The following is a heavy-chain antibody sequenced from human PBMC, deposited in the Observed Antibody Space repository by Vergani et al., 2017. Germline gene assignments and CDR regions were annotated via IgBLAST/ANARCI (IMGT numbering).Heavy chain of an antibody. Sequence: EVQLLESGGNLVQPGGSLRLSCAASGFTFTNFAMTWVRQAPGEGLEWVSGISGSGGFTYYADSVKGRFTISRDNSKNTMFLQMNNLRAEDTAVYYCAKDNVPGYYDSSGYCDYWFHTSLFMVSS. CDR2: ISGSGGFT. CDR3: AKDNVPGYYDSSGYCDY. D-gene: IGHD3-22*01. V-gene: IGHV3-23*01. J-gene: IGHJ4*01. CDR1: GFTFTNFA.